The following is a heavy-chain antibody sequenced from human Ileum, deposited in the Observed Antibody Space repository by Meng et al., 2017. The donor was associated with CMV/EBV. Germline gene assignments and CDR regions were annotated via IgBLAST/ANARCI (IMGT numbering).Heavy chain of an antibody. CDR2: INQSGST. Sequence: QVRLQQWGAALLKPSETLSLTCAFYSEAFNGYYWSWIRQPPGKGLEWIGEINQSGSTTYNPSLKSRVTMSVDTYRKQFSLKLTSVTAADSAMYYCARGDYQRILFVVTPTPYFDYWSQGTLVTVSS. D-gene: IGHD2-21*02. J-gene: IGHJ4*02. V-gene: IGHV4-34*02. CDR1: SEAFNGYY. CDR3: ARGDYQRILFVVTPTPYFDY.